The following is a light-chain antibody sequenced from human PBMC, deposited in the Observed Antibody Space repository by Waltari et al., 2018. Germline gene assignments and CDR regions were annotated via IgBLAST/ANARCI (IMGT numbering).Light chain of an antibody. J-gene: IGLJ3*02. Sequence: QSVLTQPPSMSVAPGQKVTIPCTGGSSNFGAGYDVHWYQQFPGAAPKLLIFGNTNRASGVPGRFSGSKSGTSASLAIAGLQSEDEAVYYCQSFDNNLSGSVFGGGTKLTVL. CDR2: GNT. CDR1: SSNFGAGYD. V-gene: IGLV1-40*01. CDR3: QSFDNNLSGSV.